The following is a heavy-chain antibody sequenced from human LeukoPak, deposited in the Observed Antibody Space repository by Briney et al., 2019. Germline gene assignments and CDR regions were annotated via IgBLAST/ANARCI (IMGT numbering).Heavy chain of an antibody. Sequence: SETLSLTCTVSGGSISSSSYYWGWIRQPPGKGLEWIGSIYYSGSTYYNPSLKSRVTISVDTSKNQFSLKLSSVTAADTAVYYCARRDGPFDYWGQGTLLTVSS. D-gene: IGHD2-8*01. CDR3: ARRDGPFDY. CDR2: IYYSGST. V-gene: IGHV4-39*01. J-gene: IGHJ4*02. CDR1: GGSISSSSYY.